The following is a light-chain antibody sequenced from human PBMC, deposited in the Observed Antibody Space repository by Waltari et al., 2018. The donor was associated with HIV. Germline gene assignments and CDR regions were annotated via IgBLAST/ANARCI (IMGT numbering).Light chain of an antibody. J-gene: IGKJ2*01. CDR3: LQDYKAPYT. V-gene: IGKV1-6*01. CDR1: QGVRND. CDR2: AAS. Sequence: AIQMTQSPSSLSAAVGDRVTITCRASQGVRNDLGWYQQKSGKAPKLLIYAASALHSGVPSRFSGSGSCTDFTLTISSVQPEDFATYYCLQDYKAPYTFGQGTKLDIK.